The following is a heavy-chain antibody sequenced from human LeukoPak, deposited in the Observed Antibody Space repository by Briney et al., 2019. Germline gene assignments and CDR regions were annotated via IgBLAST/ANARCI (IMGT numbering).Heavy chain of an antibody. D-gene: IGHD4-17*01. Sequence: GGSLRLSCAASGFIFWMNWVRQAPGKGLEWVSSISSSSSYIYYADSVKGRFTISRDNAKNSLYLQMNSLRAEDTAVYYCARWYGSMADYGDYRDYWGQGTLVTVSS. CDR3: ARWYGSMADYGDYRDY. J-gene: IGHJ4*02. V-gene: IGHV3-21*01. CDR2: ISSSSSYI. CDR1: GFIFW.